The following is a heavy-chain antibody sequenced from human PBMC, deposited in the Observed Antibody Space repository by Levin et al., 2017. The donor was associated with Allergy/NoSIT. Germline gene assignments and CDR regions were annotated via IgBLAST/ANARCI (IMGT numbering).Heavy chain of an antibody. CDR2: ISYDGSNK. D-gene: IGHD4-17*01. Sequence: GGSLRLSCAASGFTFSSYAMHWVRQAPGKGLEWVAVISYDGSNKYYADSVKGRFTISRDNSKNTLYLQMNSLRAEDTAVYYCARGPASTVSWYYFDYWGQGTLVTVSS. J-gene: IGHJ4*02. CDR1: GFTFSSYA. V-gene: IGHV3-30*04. CDR3: ARGPASTVSWYYFDY.